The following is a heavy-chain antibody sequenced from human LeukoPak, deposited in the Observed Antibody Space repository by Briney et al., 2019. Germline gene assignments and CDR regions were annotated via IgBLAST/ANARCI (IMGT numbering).Heavy chain of an antibody. CDR1: GYTFTGYY. D-gene: IGHD3-3*01. Sequence: ASVKVSCKASGYTFTGYYMHWVRQAPGQGLEWMGWINPNSGGANYAQKFQGRVTMTRDTSISTAYMELSRLRSDDTAVYYCARDRVGRFLVVVWGQGTLVTVSS. J-gene: IGHJ4*02. CDR3: ARDRVGRFLVVV. V-gene: IGHV1-2*02. CDR2: INPNSGGA.